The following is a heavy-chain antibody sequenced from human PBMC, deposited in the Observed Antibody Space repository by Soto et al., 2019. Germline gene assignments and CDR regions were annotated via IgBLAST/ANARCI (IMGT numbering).Heavy chain of an antibody. Sequence: QVQLVESGGGVVQPGRSLRLSCAASGFTFSSYAMHWVRQAPGKGLEWVAVMSYDGSNKYYADSVKGRFTISRDNSNNTLYLQMNSLRAEDTSVYYCARDKSPYSSRWHNRHFVYWGQGTRVSVSS. CDR1: GFTFSSYA. CDR2: MSYDGSNK. J-gene: IGHJ4*02. D-gene: IGHD6-19*01. CDR3: ARDKSPYSSRWHNRHFVY. V-gene: IGHV3-30-3*01.